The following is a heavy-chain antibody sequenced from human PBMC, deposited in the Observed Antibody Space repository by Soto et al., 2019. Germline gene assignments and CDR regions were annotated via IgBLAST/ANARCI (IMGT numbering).Heavy chain of an antibody. CDR2: ISAYNGNT. J-gene: IGHJ5*02. Sequence: ASVKVSCKASGYTFTSYGISWVRQAPGQGLEWMGWISAYNGNTNYAQKLQGRVTMTTDTSTSTAYMELRSLRSDGTAVYYCARDLPQVYSSGWYGENWFDPWGQGTLVTVSS. CDR3: ARDLPQVYSSGWYGENWFDP. D-gene: IGHD6-19*01. CDR1: GYTFTSYG. V-gene: IGHV1-18*04.